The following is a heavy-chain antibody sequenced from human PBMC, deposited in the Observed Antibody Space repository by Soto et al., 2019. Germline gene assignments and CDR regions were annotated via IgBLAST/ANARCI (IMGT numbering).Heavy chain of an antibody. D-gene: IGHD6-19*01. Sequence: EVQLVESGGGLVQPGRSLRLSCAASGFTFDDYAMHWVRQAPGKGLEWVSGISWNSGSIGYADSVKGRFTISRDNAKNSLYLQMNSLRAEDTALYYCAKDIMGQWLGYFDYWGQGTLVTVSS. CDR3: AKDIMGQWLGYFDY. V-gene: IGHV3-9*01. CDR2: ISWNSGSI. J-gene: IGHJ4*02. CDR1: GFTFDDYA.